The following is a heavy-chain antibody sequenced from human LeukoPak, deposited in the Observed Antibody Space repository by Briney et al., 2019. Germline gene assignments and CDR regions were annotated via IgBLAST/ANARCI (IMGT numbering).Heavy chain of an antibody. D-gene: IGHD3-22*01. CDR1: GFTFSSYW. CDR3: ARDTGTMIVVPYDY. V-gene: IGHV3-7*01. Sequence: GGSLRLSCAASGFTFSSYWMSWVRQAPGKGLEWVANIKQDGSEKYYVDSVKGRFTISRDNAKNSLYLQMNSLRAEDTAVYYCARDTGTMIVVPYDYWGQGTLVTVSS. J-gene: IGHJ4*02. CDR2: IKQDGSEK.